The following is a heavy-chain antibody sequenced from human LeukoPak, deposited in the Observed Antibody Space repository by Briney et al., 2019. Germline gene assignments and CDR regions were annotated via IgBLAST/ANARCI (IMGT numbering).Heavy chain of an antibody. Sequence: GGSLRLSCAASGFTFSTYSMNWVRQAPGKGLEWVSYIDTGTSTIYYADSVKGRFTISRDNAKNSLYLQMNSLRAEDTAVYYCARGLYDYVWGSYRARDYFDYWGQGTLVTVSS. CDR1: GFTFSTYS. D-gene: IGHD3-16*02. V-gene: IGHV3-48*04. J-gene: IGHJ4*02. CDR3: ARGLYDYVWGSYRARDYFDY. CDR2: IDTGTSTI.